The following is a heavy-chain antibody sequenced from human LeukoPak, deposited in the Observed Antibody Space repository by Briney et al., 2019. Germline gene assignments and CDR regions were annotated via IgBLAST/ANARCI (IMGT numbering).Heavy chain of an antibody. CDR1: RFTFSSYA. CDR2: ISYDGSKK. V-gene: IGHV3-30-3*01. J-gene: IGHJ6*02. CDR3: ARERAATSGMDV. Sequence: GRSLRLSCAASRFTFSSYAMHWVRQAPGKGLEWVAVISYDGSKKYYADAVKGRFTISRDNSKNTLYLQMNSLRAEDTAVYYCARERAATSGMDVWGQGTTVTVSS. D-gene: IGHD5-12*01.